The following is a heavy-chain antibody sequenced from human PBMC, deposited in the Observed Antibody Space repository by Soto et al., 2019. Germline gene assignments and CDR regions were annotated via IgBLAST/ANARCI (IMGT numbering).Heavy chain of an antibody. J-gene: IGHJ4*02. CDR2: IYWNDNK. CDR1: GFSVSTSGEA. CDR3: AHRSCGGGSCYYTLDY. Sequence: QITLTESGPTLVKPTQTLTLTCSCSGFSVSTSGEAVGWIRQPPGKALAWLALIYWNDNKYYSPSLKSRLTITTDTSKNQVVLTMTNMDPEDTATYYCAHRSCGGGSCYYTLDYWGQGTLVTVSS. V-gene: IGHV2-5*01. D-gene: IGHD2-15*01.